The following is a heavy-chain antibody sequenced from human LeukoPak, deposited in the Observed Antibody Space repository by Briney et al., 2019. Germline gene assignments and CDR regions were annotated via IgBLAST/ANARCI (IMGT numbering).Heavy chain of an antibody. CDR1: GGSISSSSYY. CDR2: IYYNGST. J-gene: IGHJ3*02. D-gene: IGHD6-13*01. V-gene: IGHV4-39*07. Sequence: SETLSLTCTVSGGSISSSSYYWGWIRQPPGKGLEWLGSIYYNGSTYYNPSLKSRVTISVDTSKNQFSLKLSSVTAADTAVYYCARAAAAGEPDAFDIWGQGTMVTVSS. CDR3: ARAAAAGEPDAFDI.